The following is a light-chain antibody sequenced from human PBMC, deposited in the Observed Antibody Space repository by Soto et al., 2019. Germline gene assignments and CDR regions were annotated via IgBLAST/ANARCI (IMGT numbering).Light chain of an antibody. Sequence: DIVLTQSPGTLSLSPGDRATLSCRTSRFVSNYYVAWYQQRPGPATRLLIYAASSRATDIPDRFSGSGSGTDCTLTIRRLEPEDFAVYYCQHYADSPPVFTFGPGTKVEI. J-gene: IGKJ3*01. CDR3: QHYADSPPVFT. CDR2: AAS. V-gene: IGKV3-20*01. CDR1: RFVSNYY.